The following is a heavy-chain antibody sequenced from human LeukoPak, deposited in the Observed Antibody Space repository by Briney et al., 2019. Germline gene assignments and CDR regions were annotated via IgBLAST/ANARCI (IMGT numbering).Heavy chain of an antibody. D-gene: IGHD1-26*01. CDR2: IYTSGST. Sequence: PSETLSLTCTVSGGSISSYYWSWIRQPPGKGLEWIGYIYTSGSTNYNPSLKSRVTISVDTSKNQFSLKLSSVTAADTAVYYCARRIVGATNYYYYYMDVWGKGTTVTVSS. V-gene: IGHV4-4*09. CDR3: ARRIVGATNYYYYYMDV. J-gene: IGHJ6*03. CDR1: GGSISSYY.